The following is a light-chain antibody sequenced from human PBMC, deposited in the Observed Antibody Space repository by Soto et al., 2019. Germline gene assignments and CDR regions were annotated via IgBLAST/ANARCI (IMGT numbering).Light chain of an antibody. CDR3: QQYNNWPLT. V-gene: IGKV3-15*01. J-gene: IGKJ4*01. Sequence: ETVMTQSPATLSVSPGERATLSCRASQSVSTNLAWYQQKPGQPPRLLIYGTSTRATGIPARFSGSGSGTEFTLTISSLQSEDFSVYYCQQYNNWPLTFGGGTRVESK. CDR2: GTS. CDR1: QSVSTN.